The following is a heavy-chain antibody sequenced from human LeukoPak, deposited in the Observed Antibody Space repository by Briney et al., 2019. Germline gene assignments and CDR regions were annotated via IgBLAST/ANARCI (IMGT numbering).Heavy chain of an antibody. J-gene: IGHJ3*02. D-gene: IGHD1-26*01. Sequence: SETLSLTCTVSGGSISSYYWSWIRQPPGKGLEWIGYIYYSGSTNYNPSLKSRVTISVDTSKNQFSLKLSSVTAADTAVYYCARERGGPGRPDAFDIWGQGTMVTVSS. CDR3: ARERGGPGRPDAFDI. V-gene: IGHV4-59*01. CDR2: IYYSGST. CDR1: GGSISSYY.